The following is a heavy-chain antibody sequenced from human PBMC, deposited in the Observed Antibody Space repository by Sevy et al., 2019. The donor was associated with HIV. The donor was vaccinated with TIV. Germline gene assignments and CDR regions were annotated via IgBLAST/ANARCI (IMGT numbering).Heavy chain of an antibody. Sequence: GGYLRLSCAASGFTFSSYAMSWVRQAPGKGLERVSAISGSGGSTYYANSVKGRFTISRDNSKNMLYLQMNSLIAEDTAVYYCAKGDSSSFVFFDYWGQGTLVSVSS. CDR1: GFTFSSYA. J-gene: IGHJ4*02. CDR2: ISGSGGST. CDR3: AKGDSSSFVFFDY. V-gene: IGHV3-23*01. D-gene: IGHD6-13*01.